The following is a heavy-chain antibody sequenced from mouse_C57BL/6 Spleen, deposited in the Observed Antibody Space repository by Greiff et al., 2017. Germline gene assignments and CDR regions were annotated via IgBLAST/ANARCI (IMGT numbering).Heavy chain of an antibody. CDR2: IHPNSGST. CDR3: ARGSAYYSNYARDY. J-gene: IGHJ4*01. Sequence: QVQLQQPGAELVKPGASVKLSCKASGYTFTSYWMHWVKQRPGQGLEWIGMIHPNSGSTNYNEKFKSKATLTVDKSSSTAYMQLSSLTSEDSAVYYCARGSAYYSNYARDYWGQGTSVTVSS. D-gene: IGHD2-5*01. V-gene: IGHV1-64*01. CDR1: GYTFTSYW.